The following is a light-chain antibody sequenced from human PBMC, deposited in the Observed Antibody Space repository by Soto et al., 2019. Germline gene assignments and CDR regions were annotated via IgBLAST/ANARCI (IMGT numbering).Light chain of an antibody. CDR2: AAS. Sequence: EIQKIPSASSLSESVRDRVTINCRESQSISSYLNWYQQKPGKAPKLLIYAASSLQSGVPSRFSGSGSGTDFTLTISSLQPEDFATYYWQQSYSTPLTFCGGTKVDIK. J-gene: IGKJ4*01. CDR3: QQSYSTPLT. V-gene: IGKV1-39*01. CDR1: QSISSY.